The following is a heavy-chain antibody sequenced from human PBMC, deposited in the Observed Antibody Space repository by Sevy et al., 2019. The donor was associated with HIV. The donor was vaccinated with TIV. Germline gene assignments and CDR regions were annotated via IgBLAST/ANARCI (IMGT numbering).Heavy chain of an antibody. J-gene: IGHJ4*02. CDR1: AFTFSKAW. Sequence: GGSLRLSCGASAFTFSKAWMSWVRQAPGKGLEWVGRIKSKTDGGTTDYAAPGKGRFTISRDDSKNTPYLQMNSLKSEDTAVYYCTTEADYGDYAFDYWGQGTLVTVSS. CDR2: IKSKTDGGTT. V-gene: IGHV3-15*01. D-gene: IGHD4-17*01. CDR3: TTEADYGDYAFDY.